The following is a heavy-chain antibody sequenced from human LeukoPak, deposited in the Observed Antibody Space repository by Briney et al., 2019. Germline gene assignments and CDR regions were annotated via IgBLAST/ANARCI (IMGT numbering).Heavy chain of an antibody. CDR1: GGSISSSSYY. V-gene: IGHV4-39*01. CDR2: IFYSGTT. J-gene: IGHJ4*02. Sequence: SETLSLTCTVSGGSISSSSYYWGWIRQPPGKGLEWIGNIFYSGTTYYNPSLMSRVTISVDTSKNQFSLKMRSVTAADTAGHYCARVLRGGTYYFDYGPRGTGVPVPS. D-gene: IGHD2-15*01. CDR3: ARVLRGGTYYFDY.